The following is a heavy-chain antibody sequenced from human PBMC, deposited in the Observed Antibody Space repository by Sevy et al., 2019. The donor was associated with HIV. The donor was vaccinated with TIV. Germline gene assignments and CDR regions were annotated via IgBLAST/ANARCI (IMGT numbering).Heavy chain of an antibody. Sequence: ASVKVSCKASGATFSSYAISWVRQAPGQGLEWMGGTIPTFGTANYAQKFQGRVTITADESTSTAYMELSSLRSEDTAVYYCARPQVVPAANPDYYYGMDVWGQGTTVTVSS. D-gene: IGHD2-2*01. J-gene: IGHJ6*02. CDR1: GATFSSYA. CDR2: TIPTFGTA. CDR3: ARPQVVPAANPDYYYGMDV. V-gene: IGHV1-69*13.